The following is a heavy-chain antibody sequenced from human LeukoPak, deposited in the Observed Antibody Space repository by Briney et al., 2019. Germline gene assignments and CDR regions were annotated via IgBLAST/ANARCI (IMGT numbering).Heavy chain of an antibody. CDR1: GYTFTSYY. Sequence: GASVKVSCKASGYTFTSYYMHWVRQAPGQGLEWMGIINPSGGSTSYAQKFQGRVTMTRDTSTSTVYMELSSLRSEDTAVYYCAREPSGYSYGTRYYYMDVWGKGTTVTISS. V-gene: IGHV1-46*01. CDR3: AREPSGYSYGTRYYYMDV. J-gene: IGHJ6*03. D-gene: IGHD5-18*01. CDR2: INPSGGST.